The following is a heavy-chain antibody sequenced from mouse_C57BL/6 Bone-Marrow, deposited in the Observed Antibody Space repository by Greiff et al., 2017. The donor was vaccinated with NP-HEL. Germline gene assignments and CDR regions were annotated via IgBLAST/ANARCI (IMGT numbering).Heavy chain of an antibody. CDR1: GYTFTSYW. CDR3: ASYFLDLYFDY. V-gene: IGHV1-7*01. Sequence: ESGAELAKPGASVKLSCKASGYTFTSYWMHWVKQRPGQGLEWIGYINPSSGYTKYNQKFQDKATLTADKSSSTAYMQLSSLTYDDSAVYYCASYFLDLYFDYWGQGTTLTVSS. CDR2: INPSSGYT. J-gene: IGHJ2*01. D-gene: IGHD1-1*01.